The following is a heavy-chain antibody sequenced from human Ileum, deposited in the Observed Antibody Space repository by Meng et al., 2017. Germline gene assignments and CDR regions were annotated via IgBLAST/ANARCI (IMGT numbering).Heavy chain of an antibody. J-gene: IGHJ4*02. V-gene: IGHV4-61*08. CDR2: AST. Sequence: GSVLIGGYPMGLLPQPPGKGLEWIGYASTNYNPSLKSRVTISLDTSKNQFSLKLSSVTAADTAVYYCARDHWGSLDYWGQGIXVTVSS. D-gene: IGHD7-27*01. CDR3: ARDHWGSLDY. CDR1: GSVLIGGYP.